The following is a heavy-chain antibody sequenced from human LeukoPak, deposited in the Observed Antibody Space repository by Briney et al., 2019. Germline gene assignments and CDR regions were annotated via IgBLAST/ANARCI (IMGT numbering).Heavy chain of an antibody. D-gene: IGHD3-22*01. CDR3: TLHTYYYDSSGYPVGFDY. V-gene: IGHV3-15*01. Sequence: GGSLRLSCAASGFTFSNAWMSWVRQAPGKGLEWVGRIKSKTDGGTTDYAAPVKGRFTISRDDSKNTLYLQMNSLKTEDTAVYYCTLHTYYYDSSGYPVGFDYWGQGTLVTVSS. CDR2: IKSKTDGGTT. J-gene: IGHJ4*02. CDR1: GFTFSNAW.